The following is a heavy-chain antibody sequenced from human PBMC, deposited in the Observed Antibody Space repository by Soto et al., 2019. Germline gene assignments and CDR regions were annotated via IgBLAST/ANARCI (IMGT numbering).Heavy chain of an antibody. CDR1: GGSISSYY. J-gene: IGHJ3*02. CDR3: ARVWGGAFDI. CDR2: IYYSGST. D-gene: IGHD3-10*01. Sequence: QVQLQESGPGLVKPSETLSLPCTVSGGSISSYYWSWIRQPPGKGLEWIGYIYYSGSTNYNPSLKRRVTISVDTSKNQFSLKLSSVTAADTAVYYCARVWGGAFDIWGQGTMVTVSS. V-gene: IGHV4-59*01.